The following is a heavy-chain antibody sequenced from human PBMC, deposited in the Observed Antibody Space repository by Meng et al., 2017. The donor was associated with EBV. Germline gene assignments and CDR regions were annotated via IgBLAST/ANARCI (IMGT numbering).Heavy chain of an antibody. V-gene: IGHV4-34*01. CDR3: AGSYGGVLNY. CDR2: INNNCGT. J-gene: IGHJ4*02. D-gene: IGHD4-23*01. Sequence: LKSEETLSHNWGVCGGSLSCYYWSSVRQPAGEGLMWIGEINNNCGTTYNPSLTSRGTISVDTSKKQFSRKLADVTAADKAVYYCAGSYGGVLNYWGQGTLVTVSS. CDR1: GGSLSCYY.